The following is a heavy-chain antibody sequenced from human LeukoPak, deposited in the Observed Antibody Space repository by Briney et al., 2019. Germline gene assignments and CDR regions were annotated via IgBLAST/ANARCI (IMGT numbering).Heavy chain of an antibody. CDR3: STYSSGGKDDY. Sequence: GGSLRLSCAPSGFTFSDYPMHWVRQAPGKGLEYVAAITPSGADSYYANFVKGRFTSSRDNSKNTLYLQLGSLGADDVAVYYCSTYSSGGKDDYWGQGTLVTVSS. V-gene: IGHV3-64*01. J-gene: IGHJ4*02. CDR2: ITPSGADS. CDR1: GFTFSDYP. D-gene: IGHD6-19*01.